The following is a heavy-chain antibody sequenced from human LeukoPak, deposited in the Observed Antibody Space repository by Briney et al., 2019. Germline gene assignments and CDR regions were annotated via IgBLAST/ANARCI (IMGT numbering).Heavy chain of an antibody. CDR1: GFTFSSYG. Sequence: GRSLRLSCAASGFTFSSYGMHWVRQAPGKGLEWVVVIWYDGSNKYYADSVKGRFTISRDNSKNTLYLQMNSLRAEDTAVYYCASSGTKCYWGQGTLVTVSS. J-gene: IGHJ4*02. CDR3: ASSGTKCY. CDR2: IWYDGSNK. V-gene: IGHV3-33*01.